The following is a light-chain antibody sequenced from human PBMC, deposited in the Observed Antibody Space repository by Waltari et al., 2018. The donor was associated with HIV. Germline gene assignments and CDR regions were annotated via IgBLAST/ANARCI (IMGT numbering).Light chain of an antibody. CDR3: QSYDSSKWV. CDR1: SGSIARNY. CDR2: EDN. Sequence: NFMLTQPHSVSESPGKTVTISCTGSSGSIARNYVQWYQQRPGSAPTTVIYEDNQRPSGVPDRFSGSIDRSSNSASLTISGLKTEDEADYYCQSYDSSKWVFGGGTKLTVL. V-gene: IGLV6-57*02. J-gene: IGLJ3*02.